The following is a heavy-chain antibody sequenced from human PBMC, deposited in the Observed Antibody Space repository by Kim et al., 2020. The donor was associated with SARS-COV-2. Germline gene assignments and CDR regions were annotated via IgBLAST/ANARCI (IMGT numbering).Heavy chain of an antibody. Sequence: KFQGRVTMTRDTSTSTVYMELSSLRSEDTAVYYCARLDDSIAAAGESFDYWGQGTLVTVSS. D-gene: IGHD6-13*01. J-gene: IGHJ4*02. V-gene: IGHV1-46*01. CDR3: ARLDDSIAAAGESFDY.